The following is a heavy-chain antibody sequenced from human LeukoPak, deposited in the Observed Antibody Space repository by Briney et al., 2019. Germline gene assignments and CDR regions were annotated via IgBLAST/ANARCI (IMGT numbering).Heavy chain of an antibody. CDR3: TRARQVHAIDVGC. CDR2: MFSTGLA. J-gene: IGHJ4*02. V-gene: IGHV4-39*02. D-gene: IGHD2-21*01. Sequence: PSETLSLTCGVSGTSIRESTFYWSWVRQPPGKALEWIGSMFSTGLAFYNPSLKSRVDISADTSRNQFFLNMTSANVADTATYFCTRARQVHAIDVGCWGQGKLVSVAS. CDR1: GTSIRESTFY.